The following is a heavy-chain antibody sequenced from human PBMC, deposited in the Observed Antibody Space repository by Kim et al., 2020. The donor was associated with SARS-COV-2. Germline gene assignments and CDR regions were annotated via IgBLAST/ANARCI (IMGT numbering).Heavy chain of an antibody. CDR3: ARVSYSSGWDQLPEA. V-gene: IGHV3-11*06. CDR2: ISSSSSYT. D-gene: IGHD6-19*01. Sequence: GGSLRLSCAASGFTFSDYYMSWIRQAPGKGLEWVSYISSSSSYTNYADSVKGRFTISRDNAKNSLYLQMNSLRAEDTAVYYCARVSYSSGWDQLPEAWGQGTLVTVSS. J-gene: IGHJ5*02. CDR1: GFTFSDYY.